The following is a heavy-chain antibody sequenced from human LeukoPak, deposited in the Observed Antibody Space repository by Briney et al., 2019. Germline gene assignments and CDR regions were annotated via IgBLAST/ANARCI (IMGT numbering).Heavy chain of an antibody. Sequence: PGGPLRLSCAASGFSFSAHDMHWARQAPGKGLEWLAYLASDGTTKYYADSVRGRSTLSRDTSKNTAFLQMNSLTPEDTAVYYCTRDHMWSFDYWGQGILVTVTS. CDR2: LASDGTTK. J-gene: IGHJ4*02. D-gene: IGHD2-21*01. CDR1: GFSFSAHD. V-gene: IGHV3-30*02. CDR3: TRDHMWSFDY.